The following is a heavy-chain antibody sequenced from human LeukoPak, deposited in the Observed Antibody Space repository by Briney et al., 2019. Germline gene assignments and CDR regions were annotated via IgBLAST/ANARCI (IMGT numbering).Heavy chain of an antibody. CDR2: ISHDGNNK. D-gene: IGHD4-17*01. V-gene: IGHV3-30*18. CDR3: AKDYGSYFDY. CDR1: GITFSSYG. Sequence: GGSLRLSCAASGITFSSYGMYWVRQAPGKGLEWVAVISHDGNNKYYADSVKGRFTISRDNSKNTLYLQMNSLRAEDTAVYYCAKDYGSYFDYWGQGTLVTVSS. J-gene: IGHJ4*02.